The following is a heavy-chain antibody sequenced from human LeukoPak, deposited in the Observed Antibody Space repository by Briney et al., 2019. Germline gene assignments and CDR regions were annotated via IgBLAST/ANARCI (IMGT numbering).Heavy chain of an antibody. J-gene: IGHJ4*02. CDR3: ARASYDSSYFDY. V-gene: IGHV3-33*01. CDR1: GFTFSSYG. Sequence: GGSLRLSCAASGFTFSSYGMHWVRQAPGKGLEWVAVIWYDGSNKYYADSVKGRFTISRDNSKNTLYLQMNSLRAEDTAVYYCARASYDSSYFDYWGQGTLVTVSS. D-gene: IGHD3-22*01. CDR2: IWYDGSNK.